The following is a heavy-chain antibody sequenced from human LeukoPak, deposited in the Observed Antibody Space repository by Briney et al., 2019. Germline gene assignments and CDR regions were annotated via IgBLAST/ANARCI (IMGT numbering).Heavy chain of an antibody. CDR1: GGSFSGYY. CDR3: ARRRLGYYFDY. D-gene: IGHD5-24*01. Sequence: SETLSLTCGVYGGSFSGYYWSWIRQPPGKGLEWIGEINPRGSTNYNPSLKSRVTLSADTSKSQFSLTLNSVTAADTAVYYCARRRLGYYFDYWGQGTLVTVSS. V-gene: IGHV4-34*01. CDR2: INPRGST. J-gene: IGHJ4*02.